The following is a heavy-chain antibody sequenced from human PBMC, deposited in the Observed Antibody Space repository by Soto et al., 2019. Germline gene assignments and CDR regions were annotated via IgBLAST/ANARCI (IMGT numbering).Heavy chain of an antibody. Sequence: GGSLRLSCAASGFTFSSYGMHWVRQAPGKGLEWVAVISYDGSNKYYADSVKGRFTISRDNSKNTLYLQMNSLRAEDTAVYYCAKAPGYSSSWYMLYYYYYGMDVWGQGTTVTVSS. D-gene: IGHD6-13*01. J-gene: IGHJ6*02. CDR2: ISYDGSNK. CDR3: AKAPGYSSSWYMLYYYYYGMDV. V-gene: IGHV3-30*18. CDR1: GFTFSSYG.